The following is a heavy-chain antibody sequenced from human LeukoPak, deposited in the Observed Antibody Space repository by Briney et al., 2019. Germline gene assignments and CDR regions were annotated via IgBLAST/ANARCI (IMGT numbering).Heavy chain of an antibody. Sequence: GGSLRLSCATSGFAFSSYWMLWVRQAAGKGLGWVSRIDGDGTTTTYADSVKGRFTISRDNEKNILYLHMNSLRVEDTATYYCARSQFDYWGQGILVTVSS. CDR2: IDGDGTTT. CDR3: ARSQFDY. CDR1: GFAFSSYW. J-gene: IGHJ4*02. V-gene: IGHV3-74*03.